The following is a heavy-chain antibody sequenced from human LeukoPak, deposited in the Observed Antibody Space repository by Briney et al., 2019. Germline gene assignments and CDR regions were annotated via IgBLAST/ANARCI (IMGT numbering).Heavy chain of an antibody. D-gene: IGHD6-13*01. J-gene: IGHJ4*02. CDR2: ISWDGGTT. Sequence: GGSLRLSCAASGFTFSSYWMHWVRQAPGKGLEWVSLISWDGGTTYYVDSVKGRFTISRDNSKNSLYLQMNSLRAEDTALYYCAKDTLRSSSWDFDYWGQGTLVTVSS. V-gene: IGHV3-43D*03. CDR1: GFTFSSYW. CDR3: AKDTLRSSSWDFDY.